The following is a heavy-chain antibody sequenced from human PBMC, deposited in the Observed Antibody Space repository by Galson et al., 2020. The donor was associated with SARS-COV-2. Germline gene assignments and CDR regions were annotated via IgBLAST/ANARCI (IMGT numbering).Heavy chain of an antibody. CDR3: ARGGGYCGSFRCDNYY. J-gene: IGHJ4*02. Sequence: SQTLSLTCAVYGGSFSGYYWNWIRQSPGKGLEWIGEINHGGSTNYNPSLKSRVTISVDTSKNQFSLKVNSVTAADTAIYYCARGGGYCGSFRCDNYYWGQGTQVTVSS. CDR2: INHGGST. D-gene: IGHD2-21*01. CDR1: GGSFSGYY. V-gene: IGHV4-34*01.